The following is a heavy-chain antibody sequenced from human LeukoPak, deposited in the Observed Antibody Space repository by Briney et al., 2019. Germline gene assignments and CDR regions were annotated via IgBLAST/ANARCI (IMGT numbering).Heavy chain of an antibody. CDR2: IYYSGST. V-gene: IGHV4-59*01. CDR1: GGSISSYY. CDR3: ASEASSDDAFDI. Sequence: PSEALSLTCTVSGGSISSYYWSWIRQPPGKGLEWIGYIYYSGSTNYNPSLKSRVTISVDTSKNQFSLKLSSVTAADTAVYYCASEASSDDAFDIWGQGTMVTVSS. J-gene: IGHJ3*02.